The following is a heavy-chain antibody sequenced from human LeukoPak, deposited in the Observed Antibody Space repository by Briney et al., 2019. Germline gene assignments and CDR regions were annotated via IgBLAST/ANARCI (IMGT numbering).Heavy chain of an antibody. Sequence: PGSFLRLSCAASGVSVYTFGMHWVRQAPGKGLEWVAMMWSESNLFHADSVKGRFNIFRDISKNTLFLQMNSLGAEDTAIYYCATEYNAEEAFYHWGQGTLVTVSS. CDR2: MWSESNL. CDR1: GVSVYTFG. CDR3: ATEYNAEEAFYH. V-gene: IGHV3-33*01. J-gene: IGHJ4*02. D-gene: IGHD6-6*01.